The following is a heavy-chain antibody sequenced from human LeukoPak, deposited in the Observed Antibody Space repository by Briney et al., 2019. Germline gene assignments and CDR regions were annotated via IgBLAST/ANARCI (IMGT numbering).Heavy chain of an antibody. CDR2: INPNSGGT. D-gene: IGHD3-3*01. J-gene: IGHJ5*02. CDR3: ARTLVVWLLYGGWFDP. CDR1: GYTFTGYY. V-gene: IGHV1-2*02. Sequence: ASVKVSCKASGYTFTGYYMHWVRQAPGQGLEWMGWINPNSGGTNYAQKFQGRVTMTRDTSISTAYMELSRLRSDDTAVYYCARTLVVWLLYGGWFDPWGQGTLVTVSS.